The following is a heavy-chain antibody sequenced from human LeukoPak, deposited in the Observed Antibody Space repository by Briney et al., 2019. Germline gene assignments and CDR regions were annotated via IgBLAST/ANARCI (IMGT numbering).Heavy chain of an antibody. CDR1: GFIVSSNC. CDR2: IYSGGST. D-gene: IGHD3-3*01. Sequence: GGSLRLSCVASGFIVSSNCMSWVRQAPGKGLEWVSFIYSGGSTYYADSVKGRFTISRDNSKNTLYLQMNSLRAEDTAIYYCARDERLLSFLKWGQGTLVTVSS. CDR3: ARDERLLSFLK. V-gene: IGHV3-53*01. J-gene: IGHJ4*02.